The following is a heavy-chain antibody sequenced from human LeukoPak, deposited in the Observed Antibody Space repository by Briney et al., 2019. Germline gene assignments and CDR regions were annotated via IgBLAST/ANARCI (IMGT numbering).Heavy chain of an antibody. V-gene: IGHV1-8*03. D-gene: IGHD3-3*01. Sequence: ASVKVSCKASGYTFTSYDINWVRQATGQGLEWMGWMNPNSGNTGYAQKFQGRVTITRNTSISTAYMELSRLRSEDTAVYYCARGSILEWSNPYAFDIWGQGTMVTVSS. CDR1: GYTFTSYD. CDR3: ARGSILEWSNPYAFDI. J-gene: IGHJ3*02. CDR2: MNPNSGNT.